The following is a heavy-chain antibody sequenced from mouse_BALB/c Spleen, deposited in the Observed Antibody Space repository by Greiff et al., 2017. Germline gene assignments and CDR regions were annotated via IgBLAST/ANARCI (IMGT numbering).Heavy chain of an antibody. CDR1: GFNIKDTY. CDR3: ARPRPHWYFDV. V-gene: IGHV14-3*02. J-gene: IGHJ1*01. D-gene: IGHD6-1*01. CDR2: IDPANGNT. Sequence: EVKLVESGAELVKPGASVKLSCTASGFNIKDTYMHWVKQRPEQGLEWIGRIDPANGNTKYDPKFQGKATITADTSSNTAYLQLSSLTSEDTAVYYCARPRPHWYFDVWGAGTTVTVSS.